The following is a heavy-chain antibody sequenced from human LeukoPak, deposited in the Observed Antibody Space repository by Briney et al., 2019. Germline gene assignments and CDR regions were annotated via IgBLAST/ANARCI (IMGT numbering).Heavy chain of an antibody. CDR3: ARDRGYCRGTTCYAYYFDS. Sequence: GGSLRLSCAASGFTLSSFGMNWVRQAPGKGLEWDSYIGTTTSTIYYADSVKGRFTISRDNAKNSLYLQMNSLRAEDTAVYYCARDRGYCRGTTCYAYYFDSWGQGTLVTVSS. J-gene: IGHJ4*02. D-gene: IGHD2-2*01. CDR1: GFTLSSFG. CDR2: IGTTTSTI. V-gene: IGHV3-48*04.